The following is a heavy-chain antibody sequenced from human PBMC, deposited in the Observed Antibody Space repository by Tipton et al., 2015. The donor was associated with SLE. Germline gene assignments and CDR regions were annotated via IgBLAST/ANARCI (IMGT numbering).Heavy chain of an antibody. V-gene: IGHV3-53*05. J-gene: IGHJ4*02. CDR3: AKELLTFESTGSFDH. CDR1: GFTFSDHY. D-gene: IGHD3-22*01. Sequence: SLRLSCDASGFTFSDHYMIWVRQAPGKGLEWISVIYAGGSTYYGDSVKGRFTVSRDNSKDTVDLQMNSLRPDDTAVYYCAKELLTFESTGSFDHWGQGTLVTVSS. CDR2: IYAGGST.